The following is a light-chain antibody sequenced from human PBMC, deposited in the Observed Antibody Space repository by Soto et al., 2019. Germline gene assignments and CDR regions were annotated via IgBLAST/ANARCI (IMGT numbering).Light chain of an antibody. V-gene: IGKV3-11*01. CDR3: QQRTDWPGLT. Sequence: EIVLTQSPATLSLSPGERATLSCRASLSVSNYLAWYQQKPGQAPRLLIYEASNRATGIPARFSGRKSGTDFTLTISSLQPEDFAVYYCQQRTDWPGLTFGGGTKVEIK. J-gene: IGKJ4*01. CDR2: EAS. CDR1: LSVSNY.